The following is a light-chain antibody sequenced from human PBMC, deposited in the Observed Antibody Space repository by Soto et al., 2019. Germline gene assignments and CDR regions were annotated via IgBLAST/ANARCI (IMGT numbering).Light chain of an antibody. CDR2: GAS. J-gene: IGKJ1*01. Sequence: IVLTQSPGPLSLSPGERATLSCRASQSVSSSYLAWYQQKPGQAPRLIIYGASSRATGIPDRFSGSGSGTDFTLTISRLEPEDVAVYYCQQYGSSPLTLGQGTKVDIK. CDR3: QQYGSSPLT. V-gene: IGKV3-20*01. CDR1: QSVSSSY.